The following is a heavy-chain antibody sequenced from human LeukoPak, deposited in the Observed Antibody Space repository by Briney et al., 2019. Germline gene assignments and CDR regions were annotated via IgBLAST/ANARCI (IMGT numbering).Heavy chain of an antibody. CDR3: ARDCSSTSCYGA. CDR2: INPNSGGT. V-gene: IGHV1-2*02. J-gene: IGHJ5*02. Sequence: GASVKVSCKASGYTFTGYYMHWLRQAPGQGLEWMGWINPNSGGTNYAQKFQGRVTMTRDTSISTAYMELSRLRSDDTAVYYCARDCSSTSCYGAWGQGTLVTVSS. D-gene: IGHD2-2*01. CDR1: GYTFTGYY.